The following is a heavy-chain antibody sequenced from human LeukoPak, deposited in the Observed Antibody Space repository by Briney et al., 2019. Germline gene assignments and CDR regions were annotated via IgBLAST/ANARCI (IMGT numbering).Heavy chain of an antibody. Sequence: PGGSLRLSCAASGFTFYDYAMHWVRQDPGKGLEWVSGISWSSANVGYADSVKGRFTISRDNAKNSLYLQMNSLRVEDTALYYCAKDMGSGSYRGFLDYWGQGTLVTVSS. J-gene: IGHJ4*02. V-gene: IGHV3-9*01. D-gene: IGHD1-26*01. CDR1: GFTFYDYA. CDR3: AKDMGSGSYRGFLDY. CDR2: ISWSSANV.